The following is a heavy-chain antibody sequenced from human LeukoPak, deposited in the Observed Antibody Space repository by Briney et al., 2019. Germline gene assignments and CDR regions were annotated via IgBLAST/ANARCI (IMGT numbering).Heavy chain of an antibody. CDR1: GFSFNSNG. V-gene: IGHV3-74*01. CDR3: ARGLRDRYGMDV. Sequence: PGGSLRLSCAASGFSFNSNGMSWVRQAPGKGLEWVSRIHRDGNNINYADFVQGRFTVSRDNAKNTLYLQMHSLRVEDTAMYHCARGLRDRYGMDVWGQGTTVTVSS. J-gene: IGHJ6*02. CDR2: IHRDGNNI.